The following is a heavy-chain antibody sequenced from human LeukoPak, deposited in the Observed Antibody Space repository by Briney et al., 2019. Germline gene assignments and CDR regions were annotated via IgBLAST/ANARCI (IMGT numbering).Heavy chain of an antibody. D-gene: IGHD2-2*02. J-gene: IGHJ6*02. Sequence: QSGGSLRLSCAASGFTVSSNYMSWVRQAPGKGLEWVSVTYSGGSTYYADSVKGRFTISRDNSKNTLYLQMNSLRAEDTAVYYCAREKGYCSSTSCYTPLDYYYYGMDVWGQGTTVTVSS. CDR2: TYSGGST. CDR3: AREKGYCSSTSCYTPLDYYYYGMDV. V-gene: IGHV3-66*01. CDR1: GFTVSSNY.